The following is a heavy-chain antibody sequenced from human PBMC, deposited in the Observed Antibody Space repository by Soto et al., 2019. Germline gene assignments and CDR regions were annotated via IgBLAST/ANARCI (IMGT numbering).Heavy chain of an antibody. Sequence: ASVKVSCKASGGTFSSYTISWVRQAPGQGLEWMGWINPNSGGTNYAQKFQGWVTMTRDTSISTAYMELSRLRSDDTAVYYCARTERSSSGWYPFDYWGQGTLVTVSS. CDR1: GGTFSSYT. V-gene: IGHV1-2*04. CDR2: INPNSGGT. J-gene: IGHJ4*02. CDR3: ARTERSSSGWYPFDY. D-gene: IGHD6-19*01.